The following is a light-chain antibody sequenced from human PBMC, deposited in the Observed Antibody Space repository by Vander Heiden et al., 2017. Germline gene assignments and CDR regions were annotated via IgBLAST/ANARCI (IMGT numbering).Light chain of an antibody. CDR3: QQSDGTPLT. Sequence: DIQMTPSPSSLSASVGDRVTITCRASQSISSYLDWYQQKPGKAPKLLIYAASSLQSGVPSRFSGSGSGTDFTLTISSLQPEDFATYYCQQSDGTPLTFGGGTKVEIK. J-gene: IGKJ4*01. V-gene: IGKV1-39*01. CDR2: AAS. CDR1: QSISSY.